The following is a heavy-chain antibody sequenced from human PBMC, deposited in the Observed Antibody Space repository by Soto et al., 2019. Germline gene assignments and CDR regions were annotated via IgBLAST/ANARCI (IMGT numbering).Heavy chain of an antibody. J-gene: IGHJ4*02. Sequence: QVHLQESGPGLVKPSETLSLTCTVSGGSISSGGYSWSWIRQPPGKGLEWIGYIYHSGSTYYNPSLKSRVTISVDRSKNQFSLKLSSVTAADTAVYYCASAQWPQYYFDYWGQGTLVTVSS. CDR3: ASAQWPQYYFDY. CDR1: GGSISSGGYS. CDR2: IYHSGST. D-gene: IGHD6-19*01. V-gene: IGHV4-30-2*01.